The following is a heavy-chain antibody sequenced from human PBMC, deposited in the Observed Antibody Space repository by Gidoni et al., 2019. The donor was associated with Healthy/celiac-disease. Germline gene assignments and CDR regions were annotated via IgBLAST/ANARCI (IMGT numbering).Heavy chain of an antibody. CDR1: GFTFSSYG. CDR2: IWYDGSNK. Sequence: QVQLVESGGGVVQPGRSLRLSCAASGFTFSSYGMHWVRQAPGKGLEWVAVIWYDGSNKYYADSVKGRFTISRDNSKNTLYLQMNSLRAEDTAVYYCARGGGGNYYFDYWGQGTLVTVSS. V-gene: IGHV3-33*01. CDR3: ARGGGGNYYFDY. J-gene: IGHJ4*02. D-gene: IGHD2-21*02.